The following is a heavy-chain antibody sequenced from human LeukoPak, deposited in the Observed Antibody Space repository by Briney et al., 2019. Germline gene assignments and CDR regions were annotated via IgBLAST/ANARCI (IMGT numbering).Heavy chain of an antibody. Sequence: PGGSLRLSCVACGFTFSSYAMRWVRQAPGRGLEWVSDISGWGGNTYYADSVKGRFTISRDNSENTLYLQMNSLRAEDTAVYYCAKARSGWYGFDYWGQGTLATVSS. CDR2: ISGWGGNT. J-gene: IGHJ4*02. V-gene: IGHV3-23*01. D-gene: IGHD6-19*01. CDR1: GFTFSSYA. CDR3: AKARSGWYGFDY.